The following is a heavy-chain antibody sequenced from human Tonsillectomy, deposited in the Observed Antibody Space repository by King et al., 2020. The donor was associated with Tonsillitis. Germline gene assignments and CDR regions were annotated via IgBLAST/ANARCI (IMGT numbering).Heavy chain of an antibody. D-gene: IGHD2-15*01. J-gene: IGHJ5*02. CDR2: INHSGST. CDR3: ATTTEVAATFWFDP. CDR1: GGSFSGYY. V-gene: IGHV4-34*01. Sequence: VQLQQWGAGLLKPSETLSLTCAVYGGSFSGYYWSWIRQPPGKGLEWIGEINHSGSTSYNPSLKSRVTISVDTSKNQFSLKLSSVTAADTAVYYCATTTEVAATFWFDPWGQGTLVTVSS.